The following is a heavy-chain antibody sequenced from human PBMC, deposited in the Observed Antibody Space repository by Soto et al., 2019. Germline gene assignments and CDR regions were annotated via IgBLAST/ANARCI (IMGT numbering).Heavy chain of an antibody. Sequence: EVQLVESGGGLVQPGGSLKLSCAASGFTFSGSAMHWVRQASGKGLEWVGRIRSKANSYATAYAASVKGRFTISRDDSKNTAYLQMNSLKTEDTAVYYCTRPAYRDYGGNWGAFDIWGQGTMVTVSS. CDR2: IRSKANSYAT. V-gene: IGHV3-73*02. CDR1: GFTFSGSA. D-gene: IGHD4-17*01. CDR3: TRPAYRDYGGNWGAFDI. J-gene: IGHJ3*02.